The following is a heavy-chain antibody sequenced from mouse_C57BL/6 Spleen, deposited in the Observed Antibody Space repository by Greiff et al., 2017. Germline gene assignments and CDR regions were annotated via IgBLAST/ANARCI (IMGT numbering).Heavy chain of an antibody. D-gene: IGHD2-10*02. CDR2: ISYDGSN. Sequence: ESGPGLVKPSQSLSLTCSVTGYSITSGYYWNWIRQFPGNKLEWMGYISYDGSNNYNPSLKNRISITRDTSKKQVFLKLNSVTTEDTATYDCARYGNDLDYWGQGTTLTVSS. CDR3: ARYGNDLDY. V-gene: IGHV3-6*01. CDR1: GYSITSGYY. J-gene: IGHJ2*01.